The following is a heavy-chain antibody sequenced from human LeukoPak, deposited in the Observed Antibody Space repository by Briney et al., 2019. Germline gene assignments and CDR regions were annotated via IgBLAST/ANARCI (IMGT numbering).Heavy chain of an antibody. Sequence: GSLRLSCAASGFTFSSYWMHWVRQAPGKGLEWIGEINHSGSTNYNPSLKSRVTISVDTSKNQFSLKLSSVTAADTAVYYCARHRYGSDTSCFGFWGQGTLVTVS. CDR3: ARHRYGSDTSCFGF. J-gene: IGHJ4*02. CDR1: GFTFSSYW. V-gene: IGHV4-34*01. CDR2: INHSGST. D-gene: IGHD2-2*01.